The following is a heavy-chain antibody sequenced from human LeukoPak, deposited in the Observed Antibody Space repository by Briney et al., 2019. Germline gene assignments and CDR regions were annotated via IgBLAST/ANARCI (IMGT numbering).Heavy chain of an antibody. CDR2: ISGSGGNT. D-gene: IGHD2-2*02. V-gene: IGHV3-23*01. J-gene: IGHJ5*02. CDR1: GFTFSSYA. CDR3: AKGVVPADIRGNWFDP. Sequence: GGSLRLSCAASGFTFSSYAMSWVRQAPGKGLEWVSAISGSGGNTYYADSVKGRFTISRDNSKNTLYLQMNSLRAEDTAVYYCAKGVVPADIRGNWFDPWGQGTLVTVSS.